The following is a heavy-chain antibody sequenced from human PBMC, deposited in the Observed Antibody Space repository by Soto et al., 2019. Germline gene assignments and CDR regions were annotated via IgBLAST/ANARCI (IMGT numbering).Heavy chain of an antibody. CDR3: AKEAHIAYFDY. CDR2: ISGSGAST. V-gene: IGHV3-23*01. CDR1: GFTFSSYA. J-gene: IGHJ4*02. Sequence: EVQLLESGGGLVQPGGSLRLSCAACGFTFSSYAMSWVRQAPGKGLEWVSTISGSGASTYYADSVKGRFTISRDISKDTLYLQMNSLRAEDTAVYYCAKEAHIAYFDYWGQGTLVTVSS.